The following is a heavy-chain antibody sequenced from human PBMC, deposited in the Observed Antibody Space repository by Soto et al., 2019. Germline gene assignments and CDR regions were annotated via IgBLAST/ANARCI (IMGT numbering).Heavy chain of an antibody. J-gene: IGHJ4*02. CDR2: INGDGTST. V-gene: IGHV3-74*01. CDR3: ARNPPRAVGATTEVDY. CDR1: GFTFSIHW. D-gene: IGHD1-26*01. Sequence: EVHLEESGGGLVQPGGSLRLSCAASGFTFSIHWMHWVRQAPGKGLVWVSRINGDGTSTGYADSVKGRFTISRDNAKNTLYLQMNSLRAEDKALYYCARNPPRAVGATTEVDYLGQGTLVTVSS.